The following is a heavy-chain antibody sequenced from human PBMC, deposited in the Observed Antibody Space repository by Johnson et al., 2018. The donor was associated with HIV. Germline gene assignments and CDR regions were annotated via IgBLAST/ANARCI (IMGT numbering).Heavy chain of an antibody. Sequence: VQLMESGGGLIQPGGSLRLSCAASGFTVSSNYMSWVRQAPGKGLEWVSVIYSGGSTYYADSVKGRFTISRDNSKNTLYLQMNSLRAEDTAVYYCARKDDTNAFDIWGQGTMVTVSS. CDR2: IYSGGST. CDR3: ARKDDTNAFDI. CDR1: GFTVSSNY. D-gene: IGHD3-22*01. J-gene: IGHJ3*02. V-gene: IGHV3-53*01.